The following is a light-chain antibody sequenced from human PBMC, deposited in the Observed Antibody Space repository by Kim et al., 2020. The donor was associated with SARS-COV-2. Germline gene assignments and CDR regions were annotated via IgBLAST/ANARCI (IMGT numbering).Light chain of an antibody. CDR3: QQYETYPLT. CDR2: KAS. V-gene: IGKV1-5*03. CDR1: QSISSW. J-gene: IGKJ4*01. Sequence: DIQMTQSPPTLSASVGDRVTITCRASQSISSWLAWYQQKPGKAPKLLISKASSLESGVPSTFSGSGSGTEFTLTISSLQPDDFATYYCQQYETYPLTFGGGTKVDIK.